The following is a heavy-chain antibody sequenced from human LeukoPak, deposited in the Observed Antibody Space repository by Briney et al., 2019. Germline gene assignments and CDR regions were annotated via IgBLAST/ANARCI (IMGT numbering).Heavy chain of an antibody. Sequence: ASVKVSCKTSGYTFTTYGISWVRQAPGQGLEWMGIINPSGGSTSYAQKFQGRVTMTRDMSTSTVYMELSSLRSEDTAVYYCARTGVSSGWFYWGQGTLVTVSS. V-gene: IGHV1-46*01. D-gene: IGHD6-19*01. CDR3: ARTGVSSGWFY. CDR2: INPSGGST. J-gene: IGHJ4*02. CDR1: GYTFTTYG.